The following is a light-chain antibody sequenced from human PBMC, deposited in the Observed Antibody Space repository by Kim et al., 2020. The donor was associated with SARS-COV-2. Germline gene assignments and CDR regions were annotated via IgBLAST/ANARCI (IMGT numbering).Light chain of an antibody. Sequence: PGQSVTISCTGSSSDIGAYENVSWYQQHPGKARKLMISEVTKRSSGVPDRFSGSKSGNTASLTVSGLQVEDEADYYCCSYARTSYVFGTGTKVTVL. V-gene: IGLV2-8*01. CDR2: EVT. J-gene: IGLJ1*01. CDR3: CSYARTSYV. CDR1: SSDIGAYEN.